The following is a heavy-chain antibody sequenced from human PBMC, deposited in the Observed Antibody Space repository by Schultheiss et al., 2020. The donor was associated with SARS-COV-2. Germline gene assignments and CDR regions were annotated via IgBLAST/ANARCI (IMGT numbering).Heavy chain of an antibody. CDR2: ISSSSSYI. Sequence: GGSLRLSCAASGFTFSSYAMSWVRQAPGKGLEWVSSISSSSSYIYYADSVKGRFTISRDNAKNSLYLQMNSLRAEDTAVYFCARVETVATFFDYWGQGTPVTVSS. CDR3: ARVETVATFFDY. D-gene: IGHD4-23*01. V-gene: IGHV3-21*04. J-gene: IGHJ4*02. CDR1: GFTFSSYA.